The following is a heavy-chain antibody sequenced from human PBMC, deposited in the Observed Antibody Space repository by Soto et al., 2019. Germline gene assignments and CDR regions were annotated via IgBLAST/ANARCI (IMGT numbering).Heavy chain of an antibody. Sequence: QVQLVESGGGVVQPGRSLRLSCAASGFTFSSYGMHWVRQAPGKGLEWVAVISYDGSDKYYADSVKGRFTISRDNSKNRLYLQMNRLRAEDTAVYYCAKFDTLLLAFDYWGQGTLVTVSS. CDR2: ISYDGSDK. D-gene: IGHD2-15*01. CDR1: GFTFSSYG. V-gene: IGHV3-30*18. J-gene: IGHJ4*02. CDR3: AKFDTLLLAFDY.